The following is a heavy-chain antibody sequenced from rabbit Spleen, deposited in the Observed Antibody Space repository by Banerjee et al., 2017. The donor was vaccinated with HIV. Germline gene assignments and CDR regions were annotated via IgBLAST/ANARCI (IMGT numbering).Heavy chain of an antibody. CDR1: GFSFSSGYD. Sequence: QSLEESGGDLVKPGASLTLTCKASGFSFSSGYDMCWVRQAPGKGLEWVACAYAGSSGNTYSATWAKGRFTISKTSSTTVTLHMTSLTAADTATYFCARDAGTSFSTYGMDLWGPGTLVTVS. D-gene: IGHD8-1*01. CDR2: AYAGSSGNT. CDR3: ARDAGTSFSTYGMDL. V-gene: IGHV1S40*01. J-gene: IGHJ6*01.